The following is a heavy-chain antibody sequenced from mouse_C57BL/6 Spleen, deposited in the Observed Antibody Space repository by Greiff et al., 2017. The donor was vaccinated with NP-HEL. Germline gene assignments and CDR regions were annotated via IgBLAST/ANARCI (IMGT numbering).Heavy chain of an antibody. V-gene: IGHV1-19*01. D-gene: IGHD1-1*01. Sequence: EVKLMESGPVLVKPGASVKMSCKASGYTFTDYYMNWVKQSHGKSLEWIGVINPYNGGTSYNQKFKGKATLTVDKSSSTAYMELNSLTSEYSAVYYCARKDYYGSSSYAMDYWGQGTSVTVSS. J-gene: IGHJ4*01. CDR1: GYTFTDYY. CDR3: ARKDYYGSSSYAMDY. CDR2: INPYNGGT.